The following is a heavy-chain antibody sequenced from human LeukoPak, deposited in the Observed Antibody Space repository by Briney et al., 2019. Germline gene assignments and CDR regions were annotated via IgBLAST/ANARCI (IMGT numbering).Heavy chain of an antibody. CDR2: IYSGGST. J-gene: IGHJ4*02. CDR1: GFTVSSNY. D-gene: IGHD3-9*01. CDR3: ASLRGGRYFDWLFLN. V-gene: IGHV3-66*01. Sequence: GGSLRLSCAASGFTVSSNYMSWVRQAPGKGLEWVSVIYSGGSTYYADPVKGRFTISRDNSKNTLYLQMNSLRAEDTAVYYCASLRGGRYFDWLFLNWGQGTLVTVSS.